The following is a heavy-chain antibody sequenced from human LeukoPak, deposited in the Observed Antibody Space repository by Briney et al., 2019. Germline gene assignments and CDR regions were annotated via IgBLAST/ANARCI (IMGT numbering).Heavy chain of an antibody. D-gene: IGHD2-21*02. V-gene: IGHV4-31*03. CDR2: IYYSGST. J-gene: IGHJ3*02. CDR3: ASYCGGDCTDAFDI. CDR1: GGSISSGGYY. Sequence: SETLSLTCTVSGGSISSGGYYWSWLRQHPGKGLEWIGYIYYSGSTYYNPSLKSRVTISVDTSKNQFSLKLSSVTAADTAVYYCASYCGGDCTDAFDIWGQGTMVTVSS.